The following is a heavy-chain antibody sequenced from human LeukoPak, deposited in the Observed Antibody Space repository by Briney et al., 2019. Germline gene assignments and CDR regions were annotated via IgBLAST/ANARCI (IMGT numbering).Heavy chain of an antibody. CDR1: GFTFSSFA. CDR2: ISGNADSA. D-gene: IGHD2-15*01. V-gene: IGHV3-23*01. J-gene: IGHJ5*02. Sequence: PGGSLRLSCAASGFTFSSFAMSWVRQAPGKGLQWVSSISGNADSAYYADSVRGRFTISRDNSKNTLYLQMNSLRVEDTAVYYCARAGGYCSGGSCYRGYSWFDPWGQGTLVTVSS. CDR3: ARAGGYCSGGSCYRGYSWFDP.